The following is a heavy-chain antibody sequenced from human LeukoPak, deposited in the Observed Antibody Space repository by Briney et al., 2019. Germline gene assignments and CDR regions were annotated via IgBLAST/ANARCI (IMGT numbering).Heavy chain of an antibody. CDR1: GGTFRSSA. J-gene: IGHJ6*02. Sequence: SVKVSCKTSGGTFRSSAITWVRQAPGQGLEWMGRIIPALNITSYAQKFQGRVTITADTSTSTAYMELSSLRSEETAVYYCARDQGLTAQPPYGLDVWGHGTTVTVSS. V-gene: IGHV1-69*04. CDR3: ARDQGLTAQPPYGLDV. D-gene: IGHD5-18*01. CDR2: IIPALNIT.